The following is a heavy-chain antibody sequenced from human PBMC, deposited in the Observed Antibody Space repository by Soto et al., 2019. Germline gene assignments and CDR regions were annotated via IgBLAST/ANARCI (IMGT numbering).Heavy chain of an antibody. CDR2: INPSGGST. CDR3: ASSNYVFSWFDP. Sequence: ASVKVSCKASGYTFTSYYMHWVRQAPGQGLEWMGIINPSGGSTSYAQKFQGRVTMTRDTSTSTVYMELSSLRSEDAAVYYRASSNYVFSWFDPWGQGTLVTVSS. CDR1: GYTFTSYY. D-gene: IGHD4-4*01. J-gene: IGHJ5*02. V-gene: IGHV1-46*01.